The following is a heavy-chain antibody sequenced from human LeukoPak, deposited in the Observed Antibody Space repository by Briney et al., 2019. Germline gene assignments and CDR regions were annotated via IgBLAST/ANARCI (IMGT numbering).Heavy chain of an antibody. V-gene: IGHV1-8*01. CDR3: GRLGYCSGSSCPTSYYNWFDP. Sequence: ASVKVSCKASGYTFTDYDINWVRQASGQGLEWMGWMNPTSGNTGYAQRLQGRVTMTTDTSTSTAYMELRSLRSDDTAVYYCGRLGYCSGSSCPTSYYNWFDPWGQGTLVTVSS. CDR2: MNPTSGNT. CDR1: GYTFTDYD. J-gene: IGHJ5*02. D-gene: IGHD2-15*01.